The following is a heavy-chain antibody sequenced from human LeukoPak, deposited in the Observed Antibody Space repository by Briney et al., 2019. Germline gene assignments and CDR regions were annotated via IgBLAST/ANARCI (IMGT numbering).Heavy chain of an antibody. V-gene: IGHV4-38-2*02. CDR3: ARAFSGDYDFLAWFDP. D-gene: IGHD3-3*01. CDR2: IYHSGST. Sequence: PSETLSLTCTVSGYSISSGYYWGWIRQPPGKGLEWIGSIYHSGSTYYNPSLKSRVTISVDTSKNQFPLKLSSVTAADTAVYYCARAFSGDYDFLAWFDPWGQGTLVTVSS. CDR1: GYSISSGYY. J-gene: IGHJ5*02.